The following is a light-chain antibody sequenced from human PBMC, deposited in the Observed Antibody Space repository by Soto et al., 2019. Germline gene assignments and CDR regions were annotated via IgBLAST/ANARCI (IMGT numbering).Light chain of an antibody. CDR3: QQSYSTPQT. V-gene: IGKV1-39*01. Sequence: DIQMTQSPSTLSGSVGDRVIITCRVSQSISSWLAWYQQKPGKAPKLLIYAASSLQSGVPSRFSGSGSGTDFTLTISSLQPEDFATYYCQQSYSTPQTFGQGTKVDIK. CDR1: QSISSW. J-gene: IGKJ1*01. CDR2: AAS.